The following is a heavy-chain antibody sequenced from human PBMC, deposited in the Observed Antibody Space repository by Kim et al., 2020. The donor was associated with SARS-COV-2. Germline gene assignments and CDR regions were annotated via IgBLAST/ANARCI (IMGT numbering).Heavy chain of an antibody. CDR2: ISGDGGST. CDR1: GFTFDDYA. CDR3: AKEYTAMAPAPIDFDY. V-gene: IGHV3-43*02. J-gene: IGHJ4*02. Sequence: GGSLRLSCAASGFTFDDYAMHWVRQAPGKGLEWDSLISGDGGSTYYADSVKGRFTISRDNSKNSLYLQMNSLRTEDTALYYCAKEYTAMAPAPIDFDYWGQGTLVTVSS. D-gene: IGHD5-18*01.